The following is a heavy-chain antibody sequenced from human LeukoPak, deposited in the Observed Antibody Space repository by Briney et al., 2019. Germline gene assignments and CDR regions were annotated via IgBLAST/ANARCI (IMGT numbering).Heavy chain of an antibody. CDR3: ARATRIFGVVIQFDY. CDR2: IYTSGST. D-gene: IGHD3-3*01. Sequence: NASQTLSLTCTVSGGSISSGSYYWSWIRQPAGKGLEWIGRIYTSGSTNYNPSLKSRVTISVDTSKNQFSLKLSSVTAADTAVYYCARATRIFGVVIQFDYWGQGTLVTVSS. CDR1: GGSISSGSYY. V-gene: IGHV4-61*02. J-gene: IGHJ4*02.